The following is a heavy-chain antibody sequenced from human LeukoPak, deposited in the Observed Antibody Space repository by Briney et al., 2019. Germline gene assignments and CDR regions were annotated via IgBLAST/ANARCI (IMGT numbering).Heavy chain of an antibody. CDR1: GGSISSGSYY. CDR2: IYTSGST. J-gene: IGHJ4*02. Sequence: PSETLSLTCTVSGGSISSGSYYWSWIRQPAGKGLEWIGRIYTSGSTNYNPSLKSRVTISVDTSKNQFSLKLSSVTAADTAVYYCARGGKYQLPIPFDYWGQGTLVTVSS. CDR3: ARGGKYQLPIPFDY. D-gene: IGHD2-2*01. V-gene: IGHV4-61*02.